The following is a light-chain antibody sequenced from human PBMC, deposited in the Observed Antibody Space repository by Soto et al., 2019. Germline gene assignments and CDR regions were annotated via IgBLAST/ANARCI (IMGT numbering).Light chain of an antibody. CDR1: QSIKTW. J-gene: IGKJ1*01. Sequence: DIQMTQSPSILSASVGDRVTITCRASQSIKTWLAWYQQKPGQAPKLLLYQTSELERGVPSRFSGSGSGTEFTLTISSLQPDDFATYFCQQCSSYSTFGQGTKVEIK. CDR3: QQCSSYST. V-gene: IGKV1-5*03. CDR2: QTS.